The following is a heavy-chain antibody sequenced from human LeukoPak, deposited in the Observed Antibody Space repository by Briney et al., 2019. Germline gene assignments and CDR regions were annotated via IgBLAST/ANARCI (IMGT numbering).Heavy chain of an antibody. CDR3: ARSASGWGFDD. CDR1: GYSFTNYW. D-gene: IGHD6-19*01. Sequence: GESLKISCKGSGYSFTNYWISWVRQMPGVGLEWLGRIDPSDSDTNYNPSIQGHVTMSVDKSISTAYLQWSSLKASDSAMYYCARSASGWGFDDWGQGTLVTVSS. CDR2: IDPSDSDT. J-gene: IGHJ4*02. V-gene: IGHV5-10-1*01.